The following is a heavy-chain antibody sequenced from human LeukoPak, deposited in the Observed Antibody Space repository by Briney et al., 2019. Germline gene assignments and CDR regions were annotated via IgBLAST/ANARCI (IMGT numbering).Heavy chain of an antibody. CDR2: IKQDGSEK. CDR3: ARDHTVDGLVFDY. V-gene: IGHV3-7*01. CDR1: GFTFRDFG. D-gene: IGHD6-19*01. J-gene: IGHJ4*02. Sequence: GGSLELSFAASGFTFRDFGRNGVRQAPGKGLEWVASIKQDGSEKYYVDSVKGRISISRDNAKNSLHLQMNGLRAEDTAVYYCARDHTVDGLVFDYWGQGILVTASS.